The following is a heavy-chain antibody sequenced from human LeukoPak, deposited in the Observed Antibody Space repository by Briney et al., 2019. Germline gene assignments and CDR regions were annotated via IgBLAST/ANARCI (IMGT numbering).Heavy chain of an antibody. CDR1: GGSFSNYY. V-gene: IGHV4-34*01. CDR2: INDSGRT. D-gene: IGHD1-7*01. J-gene: IGHJ6*03. CDR3: ARRWNYGRNYYIDV. Sequence: PSETLSLTCAVSGGSFSNYYWRWVPQPPGKGPEWIGEINDSGRTNYNPSLMSRVTVSVDTSKNQFPLRLTSVTATDTAVYYCARRWNYGRNYYIDVWGNGATVSVSS.